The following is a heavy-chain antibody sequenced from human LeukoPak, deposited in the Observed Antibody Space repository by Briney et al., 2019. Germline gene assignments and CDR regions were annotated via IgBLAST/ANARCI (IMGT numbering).Heavy chain of an antibody. Sequence: GGSLRLSCAASGFTFGSYGMHWVRQAPGKGLEWVAFIRYDGSNKYYADSVKGRFTISRDNSKNTLYLQMNSLRAEDTAVYYCANLYCSSTSCYNYWGQGTLVTVSS. CDR2: IRYDGSNK. CDR3: ANLYCSSTSCYNY. D-gene: IGHD2-2*01. V-gene: IGHV3-30*02. CDR1: GFTFGSYG. J-gene: IGHJ4*02.